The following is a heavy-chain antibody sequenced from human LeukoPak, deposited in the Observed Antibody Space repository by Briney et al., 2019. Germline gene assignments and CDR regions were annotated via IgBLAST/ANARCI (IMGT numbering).Heavy chain of an antibody. CDR1: GGSISSGSYY. CDR2: IYTSGST. J-gene: IGHJ4*02. CDR3: ARGRAPTILWFGDPPLYYFDY. Sequence: PSETLSLTCTVSGGSISSGSYYWSWIRQPAGKGLEWIGRIYTSGSTNYNPSLKSRVTISVDTSKNQFSLKLSSVTAADTAVYYCARGRAPTILWFGDPPLYYFDYWGQGTLVTVSS. V-gene: IGHV4-61*02. D-gene: IGHD3-10*01.